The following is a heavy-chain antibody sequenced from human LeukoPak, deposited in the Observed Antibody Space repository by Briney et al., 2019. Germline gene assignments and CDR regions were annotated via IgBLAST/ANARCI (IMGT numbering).Heavy chain of an antibody. V-gene: IGHV3-7*01. D-gene: IGHD3-10*02. CDR2: INQDESSQ. Sequence: GGSLRLSCAASGFSFTTYWMGWVRQAPGKGLEWVANINQDESSQYYVDAVRGRFTISRDNSKNTLYLQLNSLRAEDTAVYYCAELGITMIGGVWGKGTTVTISS. CDR3: AELGITMIGGV. CDR1: GFSFTTYW. J-gene: IGHJ6*04.